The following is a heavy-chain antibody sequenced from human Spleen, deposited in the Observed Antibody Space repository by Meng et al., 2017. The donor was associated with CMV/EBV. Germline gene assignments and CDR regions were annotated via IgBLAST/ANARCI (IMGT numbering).Heavy chain of an antibody. Sequence: GGSFSGYYWSWIRQPPRKGLEWNGEINHSGSTNYNPSLKTRVTISVDTSKNQFSLKLSSVTAADTAVYYCARGGGIVVVPAANWFDPWGQGTLVTVSS. V-gene: IGHV4-34*01. J-gene: IGHJ5*02. CDR2: INHSGST. CDR3: ARGGGIVVVPAANWFDP. CDR1: GGSFSGYY. D-gene: IGHD2-2*01.